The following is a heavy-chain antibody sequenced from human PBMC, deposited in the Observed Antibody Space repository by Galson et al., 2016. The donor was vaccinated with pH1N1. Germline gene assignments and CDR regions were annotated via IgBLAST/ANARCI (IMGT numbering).Heavy chain of an antibody. CDR3: AKTFMGVAYYYGMDV. D-gene: IGHD2/OR15-2a*01. V-gene: IGHV3-9*01. CDR1: GFTFDDYA. CDR2: ISWNSGSI. J-gene: IGHJ6*02. Sequence: SLRLSCAASGFTFDDYAVHWVRQAPGKGLEWVSGISWNSGSIGYADSVKGRFTISRDNAKNSLYLQMNSLRAEDTALYYCAKTFMGVAYYYGMDVWGQGTTVTVSS.